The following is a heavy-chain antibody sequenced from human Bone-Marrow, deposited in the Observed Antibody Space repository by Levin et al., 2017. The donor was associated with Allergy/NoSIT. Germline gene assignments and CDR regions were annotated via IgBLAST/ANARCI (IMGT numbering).Heavy chain of an antibody. Sequence: GGSLRLPCAASGFTFNSYVMTWVRQAPGKGLEWVSTIIGSGDSTYYADSVKGRFTISRDNSKNTQYLQMNSLRAEDTAVYYCAARTGWYYFDHWGQGILVTVSS. D-gene: IGHD6-19*01. V-gene: IGHV3-23*01. CDR2: IIGSGDST. J-gene: IGHJ4*02. CDR3: AARTGWYYFDH. CDR1: GFTFNSYV.